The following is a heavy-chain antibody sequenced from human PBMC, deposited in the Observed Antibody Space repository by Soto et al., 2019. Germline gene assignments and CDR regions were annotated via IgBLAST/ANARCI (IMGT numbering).Heavy chain of an antibody. Sequence: WDTRSLNCAVYGGSVNRYYWNWIRQPPGKGLEWIGEINHTGGTHYNPSLKSRVTMSVDTSKNQFSLRLSSVTAADTAIYYCATRITVFGLLIPPFDPWGQGTQVNVSS. V-gene: IGHV4-34*01. CDR3: ATRITVFGLLIPPFDP. J-gene: IGHJ5*02. CDR2: INHTGGT. CDR1: GGSVNRYY. D-gene: IGHD3-3*01.